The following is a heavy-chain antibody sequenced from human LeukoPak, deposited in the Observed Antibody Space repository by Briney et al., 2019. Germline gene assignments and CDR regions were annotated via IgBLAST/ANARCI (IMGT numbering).Heavy chain of an antibody. V-gene: IGHV4-39*07. CDR2: IYYSGST. D-gene: IGHD3-22*01. Sequence: SETLSLTCTVSGGSISSSSYYWGWIRQPPGKGLEWIGSIYYSGSTNYNPSLKSRVTISVDASKNQFSLKLSSVTAADTAVYYCARAVTYYYDSSGYLFDYWGQGTLVTVSS. J-gene: IGHJ4*02. CDR3: ARAVTYYYDSSGYLFDY. CDR1: GGSISSSSYY.